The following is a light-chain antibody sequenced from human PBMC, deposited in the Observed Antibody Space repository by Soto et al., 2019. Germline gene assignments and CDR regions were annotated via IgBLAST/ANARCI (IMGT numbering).Light chain of an antibody. Sequence: DIQMTQSPSTLSASVGDRVTITCRASQSIGNWLAWYQHKPGRAPKVLIYKASILQTGVPSRFSGSGSGIEFTLTLSGLQTDDFATYYCQQDNTYWTFGQGTKVEVK. J-gene: IGKJ1*01. V-gene: IGKV1-5*03. CDR2: KAS. CDR1: QSIGNW. CDR3: QQDNTYWT.